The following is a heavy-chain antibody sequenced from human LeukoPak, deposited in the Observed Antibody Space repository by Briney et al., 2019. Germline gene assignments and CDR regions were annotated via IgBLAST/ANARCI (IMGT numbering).Heavy chain of an antibody. CDR2: INHSGST. Sequence: PSETLSLTCAVYGGSFSGYYWSWIRQPPGKGLEWIGEINHSGSTNYNPSLKSRVTISVDTSKNQFSLKLSSVTAADTAVYYCASPYYDSWGQGTLVTVSS. V-gene: IGHV4-34*01. D-gene: IGHD3-10*01. CDR1: GGSFSGYY. J-gene: IGHJ5*01. CDR3: ASPYYDS.